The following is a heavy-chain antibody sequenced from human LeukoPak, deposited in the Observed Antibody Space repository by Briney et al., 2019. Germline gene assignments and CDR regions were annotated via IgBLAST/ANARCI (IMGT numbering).Heavy chain of an antibody. CDR1: GFTFSSYS. J-gene: IGHJ2*01. V-gene: IGHV3-21*04. CDR3: AREPTTVTTGWYFDL. Sequence: GGSLRLSCAASGFTFSSYSMNWVRQAPGKGLEWVSSISSSSSYIYYADSVKGRFTISRDNAKNSLYLQMNSLRAEDTAVYYCAREPTTVTTGWYFDLWGRGTLVTVSS. D-gene: IGHD4-17*01. CDR2: ISSSSSYI.